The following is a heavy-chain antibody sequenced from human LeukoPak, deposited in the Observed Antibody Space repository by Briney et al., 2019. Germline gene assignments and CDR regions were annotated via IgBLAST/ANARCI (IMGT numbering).Heavy chain of an antibody. D-gene: IGHD2/OR15-2a*01. Sequence: SETLSLTCTVSGGSISSGSSYWSWIRQPAGKGLEWIGRIYTSGNTNYKPSLQSRVTISVGTAKNQFSLKLSSVTAADTAVYYCTRGDNTWGQGTLVTVSS. CDR3: TRGDNT. CDR2: IYTSGNT. J-gene: IGHJ5*02. V-gene: IGHV4-61*02. CDR1: GGSISSGSSY.